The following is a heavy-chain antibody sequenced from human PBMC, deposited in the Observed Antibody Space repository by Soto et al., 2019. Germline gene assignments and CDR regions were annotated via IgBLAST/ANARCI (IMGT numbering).Heavy chain of an antibody. D-gene: IGHD3-3*01. CDR2: IHPFDPYI. CDR1: GYRFSSYW. V-gene: IGHV5-51*01. CDR3: ASPLTVFGGGLV. J-gene: IGHJ6*03. Sequence: VESLKISCKGSGYRFSSYWVGWVRQIAWKGLEWMGMIHPFDPYIIYSPSFQGQVTISADKYNSTAYLQWSSLKTSDTAMYYCASPLTVFGGGLVWGKGNMVSVS.